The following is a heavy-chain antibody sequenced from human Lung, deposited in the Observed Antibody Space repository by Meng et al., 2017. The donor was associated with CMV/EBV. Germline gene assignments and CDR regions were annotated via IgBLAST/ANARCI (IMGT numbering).Heavy chain of an antibody. CDR2: ILWNDDK. V-gene: IGHV2-5*01. CDR1: GFSLSPSGVG. Sequence: SGPXLVKPTQTLTLTCSLSGFSLSPSGVGVGWIRQTPGKALEWLALILWNDDKRYNPSLKSRLTVTRDSSKTQVVLKMTNKDPEDTATYYCAHRLYRHYCDYWXQGAXVTVSS. J-gene: IGHJ4*02. D-gene: IGHD4-11*01. CDR3: AHRLYRHYCDY.